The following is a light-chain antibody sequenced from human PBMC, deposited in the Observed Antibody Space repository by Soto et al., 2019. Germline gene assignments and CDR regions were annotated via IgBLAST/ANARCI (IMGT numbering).Light chain of an antibody. J-gene: IGLJ2*01. Sequence: QSALTQPASVSGSPGQSITISCTGTSSDIGSYNFVSWYQQYPGKAPKLIIFDVSNRPSGISNRFFGSKSGNTASLISSGLQAEDEADYYCSSCSSTSTTLFGGGTKVTVL. CDR2: DVS. V-gene: IGLV2-14*01. CDR3: SSCSSTSTTL. CDR1: SSDIGSYNF.